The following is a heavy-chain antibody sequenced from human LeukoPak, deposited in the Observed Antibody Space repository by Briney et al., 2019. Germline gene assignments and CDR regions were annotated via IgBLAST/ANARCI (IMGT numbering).Heavy chain of an antibody. J-gene: IGHJ4*02. D-gene: IGHD5-12*01. CDR2: IYYSGST. CDR3: ARSIGEYSGYDLGY. Sequence: KPSETLSLTCTVSGGSISSYYWSWIRQPPGKGLEWIGYIYYSGSTNYSPSLKSRVTISVDTSKNQFSLKLSSVTAADTAVYYCARSIGEYSGYDLGYWGQGTLVTVSS. CDR1: GGSISSYY. V-gene: IGHV4-59*01.